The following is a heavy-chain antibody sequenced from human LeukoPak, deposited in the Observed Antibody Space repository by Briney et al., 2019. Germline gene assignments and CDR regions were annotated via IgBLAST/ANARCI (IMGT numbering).Heavy chain of an antibody. Sequence: LETLSLTCAVYGGSFSGYYWSWIRQPPGKGLEWIGEINHSGSTKYNPSLKSRVTISVDTSKNQFSLKLSSVTAADTAVYYCARKSNYVWGSYRYGDFDYWGQGTLVTVSS. J-gene: IGHJ4*02. CDR2: INHSGST. CDR1: GGSFSGYY. D-gene: IGHD3-16*02. V-gene: IGHV4-34*01. CDR3: ARKSNYVWGSYRYGDFDY.